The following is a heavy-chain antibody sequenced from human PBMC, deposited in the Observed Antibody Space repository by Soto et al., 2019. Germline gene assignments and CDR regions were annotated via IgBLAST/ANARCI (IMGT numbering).Heavy chain of an antibody. D-gene: IGHD1-26*01. V-gene: IGHV1-18*04. CDR2: HSGQNGNT. Sequence: QVQLVQSGPEVIKPGASLNVSCTASGDTLTSYGVTWVRQAPGQGLEWMGFHSGQNGNTNYAQRFQGRVTMTADMSAATAYLQLRTLRSDDTAIYYCAVGKDFDYWGQGTLVIVSS. J-gene: IGHJ4*02. CDR3: AVGKDFDY. CDR1: GDTLTSYG.